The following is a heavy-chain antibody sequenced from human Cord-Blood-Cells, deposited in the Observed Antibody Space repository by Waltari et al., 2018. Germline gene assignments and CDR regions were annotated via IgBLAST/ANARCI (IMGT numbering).Heavy chain of an antibody. Sequence: QVQLVQSGAEVKKPGASVKVSCKASGYTFTSYGISWVRQAPGQGLEWMGWISAYNGNTNYAQKLQGRVTITTDTSTSTAYMELRSLRSDDTAVYYCARDLLLNWGENLLLFDYWGQGTLVTVSS. V-gene: IGHV1-18*01. CDR1: GYTFTSYG. CDR2: ISAYNGNT. J-gene: IGHJ4*02. CDR3: ARDLLLNWGENLLLFDY. D-gene: IGHD7-27*01.